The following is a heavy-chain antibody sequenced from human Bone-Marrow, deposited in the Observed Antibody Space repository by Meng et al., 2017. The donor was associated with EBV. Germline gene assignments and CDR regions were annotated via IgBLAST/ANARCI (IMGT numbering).Heavy chain of an antibody. CDR3: ARDMNGYSYGYYLDY. J-gene: IGHJ4*02. Sequence: QLQESGPGLVKPSETLSLTCTVSGGSISSYHWSWIRQPPGKGLEWIGHIYYSGSTNYNPSLKSRVTISVGTSKNQFSLKLSSVTAADTAVYYCARDMNGYSYGYYLDYWGQGTLVTVSS. D-gene: IGHD5-18*01. CDR1: GGSISSYH. V-gene: IGHV4-59*01. CDR2: IYYSGST.